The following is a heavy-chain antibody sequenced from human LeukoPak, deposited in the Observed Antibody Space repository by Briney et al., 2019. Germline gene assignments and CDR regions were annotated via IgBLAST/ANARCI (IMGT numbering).Heavy chain of an antibody. V-gene: IGHV3-7*01. J-gene: IGHJ5*01. D-gene: IGHD3-9*01. CDR2: IKQDGSEK. CDR1: GFTFSSYW. CDR3: ARDLLRYFDWFDY. Sequence: GGSLRLSCAASGFTFSSYWMSWVRQAPGKGLEWVANIKQDGSEKYYVDSVKGRFTISRENAKNSLYLQMNSLRAEDTAVYYCARDLLRYFDWFDYWGQGTLVTVSS.